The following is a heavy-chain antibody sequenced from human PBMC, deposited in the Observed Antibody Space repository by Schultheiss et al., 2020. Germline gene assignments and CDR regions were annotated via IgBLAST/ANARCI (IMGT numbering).Heavy chain of an antibody. CDR1: GYTFTGYY. D-gene: IGHD3-3*01. CDR2: INPNSGGT. Sequence: ASVTVSGKASGYTFTGYYMHWVRQAPGQGLEWMGWINPNSGGTNYAQKFQGRVTMTRDTSISTAYMELSSLTSEDTAVYYCARSPSFGVVILYYWGQGTLVTVSS. J-gene: IGHJ4*02. CDR3: ARSPSFGVVILYY. V-gene: IGHV1-2*02.